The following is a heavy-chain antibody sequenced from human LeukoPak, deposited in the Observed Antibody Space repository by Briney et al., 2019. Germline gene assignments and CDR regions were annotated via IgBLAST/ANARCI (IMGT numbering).Heavy chain of an antibody. CDR2: ISSSSSYI. Sequence: GGSLRLSCAASGFTFSSYSMNWVRQAPGKGLEWVSSISSSSSYIYYADSVKGRFTISRDNSKNTLYLQMNSLSAEDTAVYYCVRDWRELHLPKYTDYWGQGTLVTVSS. J-gene: IGHJ4*02. CDR1: GFTFSSYS. V-gene: IGHV3-21*04. CDR3: VRDWRELHLPKYTDY. D-gene: IGHD1-26*01.